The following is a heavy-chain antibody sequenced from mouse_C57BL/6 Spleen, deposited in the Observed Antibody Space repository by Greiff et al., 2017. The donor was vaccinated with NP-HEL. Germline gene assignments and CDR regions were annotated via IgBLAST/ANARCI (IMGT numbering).Heavy chain of an antibody. J-gene: IGHJ3*01. CDR3: ARENLENYDSAWFAY. Sequence: VQLQQSGPELVKPGASVKISCKASGYSFTDYNMNWVKQSNGKSLEWIGVINPNYGATSYNQKFKGKATLTVDQSSSTAYMQLNSLTSEDSAVYYCARENLENYDSAWFAYWGQGTLVTVSA. V-gene: IGHV1-39*01. CDR2: INPNYGAT. D-gene: IGHD2-4*01. CDR1: GYSFTDYN.